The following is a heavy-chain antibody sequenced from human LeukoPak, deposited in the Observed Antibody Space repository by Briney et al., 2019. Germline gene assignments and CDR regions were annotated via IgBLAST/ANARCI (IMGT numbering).Heavy chain of an antibody. D-gene: IGHD3-22*01. CDR3: ARERTGNYYDSSGYYFLDY. CDR1: GYTFTGYY. V-gene: IGHV1-2*02. Sequence: GASVTVSCKASGYTFTGYYMHWVRQAPGQGLEWMGWINPNSGGTNYAQKFQGRVTMTRDTSISTAYMELSSLRSEDTAVYYCARERTGNYYDSSGYYFLDYWGQGTLVTVTS. CDR2: INPNSGGT. J-gene: IGHJ4*02.